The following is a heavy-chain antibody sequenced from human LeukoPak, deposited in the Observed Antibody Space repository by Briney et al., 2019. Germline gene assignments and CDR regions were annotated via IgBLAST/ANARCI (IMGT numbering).Heavy chain of an antibody. D-gene: IGHD1-26*01. CDR3: AKGVRIVGATPFDY. J-gene: IGHJ4*02. CDR2: IWYDGSNK. CDR1: GFTFSSYG. V-gene: IGHV3-33*06. Sequence: GGSLRLSCAASGFTFSSYGMHWVRQAPGKGLEWVAVIWYDGSNKYYADSVKGRFTISRDNSKNTLYLQMNSLRAEDTAVYYCAKGVRIVGATPFDYWGQGTLVTVSS.